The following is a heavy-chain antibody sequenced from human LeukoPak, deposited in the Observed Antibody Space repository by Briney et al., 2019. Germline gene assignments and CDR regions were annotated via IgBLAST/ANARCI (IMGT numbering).Heavy chain of an antibody. V-gene: IGHV4-59*01. J-gene: IGHJ3*02. CDR1: GGSFSSYY. CDR3: ARDHRYCSGSSCYSDAFDI. Sequence: SETLSLTCTVSGGSFSSYYWTWVRQAPGKGLEWIGYISYSGSTNYNPSLKSRVTISVDTSKNQFSLELSSVTAADTAVYYCARDHRYCSGSSCYSDAFDIWGQGTVVTVSS. D-gene: IGHD2-15*01. CDR2: ISYSGST.